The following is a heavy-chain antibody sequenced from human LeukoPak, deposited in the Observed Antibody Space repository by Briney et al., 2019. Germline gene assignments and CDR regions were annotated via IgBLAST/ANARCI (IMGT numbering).Heavy chain of an antibody. V-gene: IGHV1-18*01. D-gene: IGHD2-21*02. CDR2: ISAYNGNT. CDR1: GYTFTDYG. CDR3: ARVRPVVVTATPGVFDL. J-gene: IGHJ3*01. Sequence: ASVKVSCKTSGYTFTDYGINWVRQAPGQGLEWMGWISAYNGNTNYAQKLQDRVTMTTDTSTSIAYTELRSLRADDTAVYYCARVRPVVVTATPGVFDLWGQGTMVTVSS.